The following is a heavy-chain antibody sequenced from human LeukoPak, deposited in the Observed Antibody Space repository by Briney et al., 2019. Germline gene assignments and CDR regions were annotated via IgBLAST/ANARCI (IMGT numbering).Heavy chain of an antibody. J-gene: IGHJ2*01. CDR3: AIQPWGSGNNWYFDL. CDR2: ISPNSGGT. CDR1: GHTFSGFY. D-gene: IGHD7-27*01. V-gene: IGHV1-2*02. Sequence: ASVKVSCKPSGHTFSGFYIHWVRQAPGQGLEWMGWISPNSGGTDYAQRFQGRVTMTRDTSISTAYMELSSLRSDDTAVYYCAIQPWGSGNNWYFDLWGRGTLVTVSS.